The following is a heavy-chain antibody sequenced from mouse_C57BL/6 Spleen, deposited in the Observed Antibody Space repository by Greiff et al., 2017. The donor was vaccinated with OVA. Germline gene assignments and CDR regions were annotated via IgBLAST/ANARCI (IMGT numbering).Heavy chain of an antibody. CDR3: ARRGNYYSSSYGYAMDY. Sequence: VQLQQSGPELVKPGASVKISCKASGYTFTDYYMNWVKQSHGKSLEWIGDINPNNGGTSYNQKFKGKATLTVDKSSSTAYMELRSLTSEDSAVYYCARRGNYYSSSYGYAMDYWGQGTSVTVSS. D-gene: IGHD1-1*01. CDR1: GYTFTDYY. J-gene: IGHJ4*01. CDR2: INPNNGGT. V-gene: IGHV1-26*01.